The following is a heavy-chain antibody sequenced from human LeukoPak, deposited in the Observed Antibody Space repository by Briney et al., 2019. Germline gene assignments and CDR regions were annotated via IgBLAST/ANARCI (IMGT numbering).Heavy chain of an antibody. CDR1: GYTFTSYD. CDR3: ARVAYYYDSSGYYFAFDI. J-gene: IGHJ3*02. V-gene: IGHV1-8*01. Sequence: ASVKVSCKASGYTFTSYDINWVRQATGQGLEWMGWMNPNSGNTGYAQKFQGRVTITRNTSISTAYMELSSLRSEDTAVYYRARVAYYYDSSGYYFAFDIWGQGIMVTVSS. CDR2: MNPNSGNT. D-gene: IGHD3-22*01.